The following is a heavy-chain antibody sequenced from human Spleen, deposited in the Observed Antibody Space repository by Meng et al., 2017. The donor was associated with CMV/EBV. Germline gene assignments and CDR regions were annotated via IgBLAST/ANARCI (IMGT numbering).Heavy chain of an antibody. CDR1: GYTFTSYG. V-gene: IGHV1-2*02. CDR2: INPNGGVT. CDR3: ARWGAVAGIDGLDI. D-gene: IGHD6-19*01. J-gene: IGHJ3*02. Sequence: ASVKVFCKASGYTFTSYGISWVRQAPGQELEWMGWINPNGGVTNYAQKFQGRVTMTRDTSITTVYMELSRLRSDDTAVYYCARWGAVAGIDGLDIWGQGTMVTVSS.